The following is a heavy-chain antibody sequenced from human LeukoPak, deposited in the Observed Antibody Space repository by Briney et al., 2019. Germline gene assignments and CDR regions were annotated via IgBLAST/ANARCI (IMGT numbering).Heavy chain of an antibody. Sequence: GGSLRLSCAASGFTFSIYWMHWVRQAPGKGLVWASRINTDGSSTSYADSVKGRSTISRDNAKNTLYLQMNSLRAEDTAVYYCVRITSGSYDNWGQGTLVTVSS. V-gene: IGHV3-74*01. CDR3: VRITSGSYDN. CDR2: INTDGSST. CDR1: GFTFSIYW. J-gene: IGHJ4*02. D-gene: IGHD1-26*01.